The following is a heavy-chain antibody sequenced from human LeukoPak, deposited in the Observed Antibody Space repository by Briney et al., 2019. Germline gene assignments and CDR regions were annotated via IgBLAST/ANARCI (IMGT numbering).Heavy chain of an antibody. CDR1: GGSISSYY. Sequence: PSETLSLTCTVSGGSISSYYWSWIRQPPGKGLEWIGYIYYSGSTNYNPSLKSRVTISVDTSKNQFSLKLSSVIAADTAVYYCARRIRGGNSAYYFDYWGQGTLVTVSS. CDR2: IYYSGST. D-gene: IGHD4-23*01. CDR3: ARRIRGGNSAYYFDY. J-gene: IGHJ4*02. V-gene: IGHV4-59*08.